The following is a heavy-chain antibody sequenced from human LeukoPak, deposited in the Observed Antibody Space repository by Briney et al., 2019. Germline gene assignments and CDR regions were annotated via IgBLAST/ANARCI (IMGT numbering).Heavy chain of an antibody. CDR3: ARLRGYSYGYGDY. V-gene: IGHV3-48*03. D-gene: IGHD5-18*01. Sequence: PGGSLRLSCVASGFTFSSYEMNWVRQAPGKGPEWVSYISSSGSPIKYADSVKGRFTISRDNAKNSLYLQMNSLRAEDTAVYYCARLRGYSYGYGDYWGQGTLVTVSS. J-gene: IGHJ4*02. CDR1: GFTFSSYE. CDR2: ISSSGSPI.